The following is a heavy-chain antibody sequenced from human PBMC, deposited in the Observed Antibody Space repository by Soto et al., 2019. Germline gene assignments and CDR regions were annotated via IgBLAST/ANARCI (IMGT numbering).Heavy chain of an antibody. Sequence: ASVKFSFKASGYTFTSYYMHRVRQAPGQGLDCIGIINPSGGSTSYAQKFQGRVTMTRDTSTSTVYMELSSLRSEDTAVYYCARDRLTTNYYYYGMDVWGQGTTVTVSS. D-gene: IGHD4-4*01. CDR1: GYTFTSYY. J-gene: IGHJ6*02. CDR2: INPSGGST. V-gene: IGHV1-46*01. CDR3: ARDRLTTNYYYYGMDV.